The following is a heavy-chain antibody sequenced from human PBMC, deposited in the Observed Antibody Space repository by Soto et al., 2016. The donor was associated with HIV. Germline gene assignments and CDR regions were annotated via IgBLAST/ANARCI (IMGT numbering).Heavy chain of an antibody. CDR3: ARDTHSMLRADY. J-gene: IGHJ4*02. V-gene: IGHV3-66*01. D-gene: IGHD3-10*01. CDR2: IYGGGST. CDR1: GFSVSTSY. Sequence: LVESGGGLVQPGGSLRLSCAASGFSVSTSYMSWVRQAPGKGLEWVSIIYGGGSTSYADSVKGRFTISRDNSKNTIYLEMNSLRFEDTAVYYCARDTHSMLRADYWGQGTLVTVSS.